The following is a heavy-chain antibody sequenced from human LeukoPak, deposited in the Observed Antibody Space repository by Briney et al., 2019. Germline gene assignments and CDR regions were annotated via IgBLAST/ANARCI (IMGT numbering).Heavy chain of an antibody. V-gene: IGHV4-34*01. D-gene: IGHD6-13*01. J-gene: IGHJ4*02. CDR2: INHSGST. Sequence: ETLSLTCAVYGGSFSGYYWSWIRQPPGKGLEWIGEINHSGSTNYNPSLKSRVTISVDTSKNQFSLKLSSVTAADTAVYHCARAIAAPVFFDYWGQGTLVTVSS. CDR3: ARAIAAPVFFDY. CDR1: GGSFSGYY.